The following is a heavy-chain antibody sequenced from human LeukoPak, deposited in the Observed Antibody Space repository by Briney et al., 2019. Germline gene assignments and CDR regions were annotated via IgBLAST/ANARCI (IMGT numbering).Heavy chain of an antibody. D-gene: IGHD6-19*01. V-gene: IGHV1-69*13. CDR1: GGTFISYA. CDR2: IIPIFGTA. CDR3: AREVAVAGAVDY. J-gene: IGHJ4*02. Sequence: SVKVSCKASGGTFISYAISWVRQAPGQGLEWMGGIIPIFGTANYAQKFQGRVTITADESTSTAYMELSSLRSEDTAVYYCAREVAVAGAVDYWGQGTLVTVSS.